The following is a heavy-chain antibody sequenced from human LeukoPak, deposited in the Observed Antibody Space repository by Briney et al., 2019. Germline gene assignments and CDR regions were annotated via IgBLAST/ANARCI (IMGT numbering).Heavy chain of an antibody. CDR3: ARVPVIEVAATDWFDP. D-gene: IGHD2-15*01. V-gene: IGHV4-59*01. CDR2: IYYSGST. Sequence: SETLSLTCTVSGGSISSYYWSWIRQPPGKGLECIGYIYYSGSTNYNPSLKSRVTISVDTSKNQFSLKLSSVTAADTAVYYCARVPVIEVAATDWFDPWGQGTLVTVSS. CDR1: GGSISSYY. J-gene: IGHJ5*02.